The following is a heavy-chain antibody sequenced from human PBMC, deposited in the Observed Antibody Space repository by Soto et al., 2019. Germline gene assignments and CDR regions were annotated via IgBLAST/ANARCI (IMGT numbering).Heavy chain of an antibody. D-gene: IGHD5-18*01. CDR2: ISSSSGYI. CDR1: GFTFSTYS. J-gene: IGHJ6*02. V-gene: IGHV3-21*01. Sequence: LRLSCAASGFTFSTYSMNWVRQAPGKGLEWVSSISSSSGYIYYADSVKGRFTISRDDAKNSLSLQMSSLRAEDTAVYYCARVRSYSYGQGYGMDVWGQGTTVTVSS. CDR3: ARVRSYSYGQGYGMDV.